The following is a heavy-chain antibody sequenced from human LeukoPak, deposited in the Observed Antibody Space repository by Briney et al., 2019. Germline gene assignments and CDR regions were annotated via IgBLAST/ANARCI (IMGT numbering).Heavy chain of an antibody. CDR2: IYYSGST. CDR3: ARSRLGISAFDI. CDR1: GGSISSYY. Sequence: PSETLSLTCTVSGGSISSYYWSWIRQPPGKGLEWIGYIYYSGSTNYNPSLKSRVTISVDTSKNQFSLKLSSVTAADTAVYYCARSRLGISAFDIWGQGTMVTVSS. J-gene: IGHJ3*02. D-gene: IGHD7-27*01. V-gene: IGHV4-59*01.